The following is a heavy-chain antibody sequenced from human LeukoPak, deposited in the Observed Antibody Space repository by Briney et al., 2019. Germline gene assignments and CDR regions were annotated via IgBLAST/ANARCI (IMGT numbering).Heavy chain of an antibody. CDR2: ISGSGGST. J-gene: IGHJ4*02. CDR3: ARGGQDYYDSSGYYGPGDY. V-gene: IGHV3-23*01. CDR1: GFTFSSYA. Sequence: GGSLRLSCAASGFTFSSYAMSWVRQAPGKGLEWVSAISGSGGSTYYADSVKGRFTISRDNSKNTLYLQMNSLRAEDTAVYYCARGGQDYYDSSGYYGPGDYWGQGTLVTVSS. D-gene: IGHD3-22*01.